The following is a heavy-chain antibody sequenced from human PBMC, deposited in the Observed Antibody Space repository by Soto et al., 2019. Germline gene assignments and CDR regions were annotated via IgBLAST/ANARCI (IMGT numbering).Heavy chain of an antibody. CDR2: FDPEDGET. V-gene: IGHV1-24*01. Sequence: GASVKVSCKVSGYTLTELSMHWVRQAPGKGLEWMGGFDPEDGETIYAQKFQGRVTMTEDTSTDTAYMELSSLRSEDTAVYYCVGSYYDNLTGYSSFDYWGQGTLVTVSS. J-gene: IGHJ4*02. CDR3: VGSYYDNLTGYSSFDY. CDR1: GYTLTELS. D-gene: IGHD3-9*01.